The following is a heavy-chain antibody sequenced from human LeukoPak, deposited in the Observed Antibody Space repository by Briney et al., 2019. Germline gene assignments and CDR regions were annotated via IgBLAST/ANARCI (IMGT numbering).Heavy chain of an antibody. CDR3: ARDQPTSSGYDSGFDY. Sequence: VASVKVSCKASGGTFSSYAISWVRQAPGQGLEWMGGIIPIFGTANYAQKFQGRVTITADESTSTAYMELSSLRSEDTAVYYCARDQPTSSGYDSGFDYWGQGTLVTVYS. CDR1: GGTFSSYA. V-gene: IGHV1-69*13. D-gene: IGHD5-12*01. CDR2: IIPIFGTA. J-gene: IGHJ4*02.